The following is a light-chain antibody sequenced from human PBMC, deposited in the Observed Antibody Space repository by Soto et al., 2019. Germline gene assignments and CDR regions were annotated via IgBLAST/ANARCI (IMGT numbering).Light chain of an antibody. CDR2: GAS. J-gene: IGKJ2*01. Sequence: EIVMTQSPTIVSVSPGERATLSCRASQSVNSNLAWYQQKPGQAPTLLISGASTRGPGIAAGFSGSGSGTNFTLSISGLQSADFAVYYCQQYNDWPLYTFGQGTKLEIK. CDR1: QSVNSN. V-gene: IGKV3-15*01. CDR3: QQYNDWPLYT.